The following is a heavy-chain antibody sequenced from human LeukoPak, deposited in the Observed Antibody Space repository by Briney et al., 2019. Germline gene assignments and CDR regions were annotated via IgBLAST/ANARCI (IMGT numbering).Heavy chain of an antibody. V-gene: IGHV1-69*05. D-gene: IGHD6-13*01. Sequence: SVKVSCKASGGTFSSYAISWVRQAPGQGLEWMGGIIPIFGTANYAQKFQGRVTITTDESTSTVYMELSSLRSEDTAVYYCARVIGAAAGFDYWGQGTLVTVSS. CDR3: ARVIGAAAGFDY. CDR1: GGTFSSYA. CDR2: IIPIFGTA. J-gene: IGHJ4*02.